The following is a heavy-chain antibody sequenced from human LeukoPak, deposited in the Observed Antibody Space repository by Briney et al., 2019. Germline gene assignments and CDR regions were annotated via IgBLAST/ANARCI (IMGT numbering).Heavy chain of an antibody. CDR1: GLTFSSHT. Sequence: GGSLRLSCAASGLTFSSHTMNWLRQAPGEGLEWVSSISSSSSYIYNAGSVKGRFTISRDNAKNSLFLQMTSLRAEDTAVYYCARGDPNVDYWGQGTLVTVSS. CDR2: ISSSSSYI. V-gene: IGHV3-21*01. CDR3: ARGDPNVDY. J-gene: IGHJ4*02.